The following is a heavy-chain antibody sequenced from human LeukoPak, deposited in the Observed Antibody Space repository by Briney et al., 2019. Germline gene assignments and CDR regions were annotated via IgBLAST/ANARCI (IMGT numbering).Heavy chain of an antibody. V-gene: IGHV4-34*01. D-gene: IGHD4-17*01. CDR3: TRDTGTTGEVKFDP. Sequence: PSETLSLTCAVYGGSFSGYYWSWIRQPPGKGLEWIGSIYHSGSTYYNPSLKSRVTMSVDTSKSQFSLNLMSVTAADTAVYYCTRDTGTTGEVKFDPWGQGTLVTVSS. CDR1: GGSFSGYY. J-gene: IGHJ5*02. CDR2: IYHSGST.